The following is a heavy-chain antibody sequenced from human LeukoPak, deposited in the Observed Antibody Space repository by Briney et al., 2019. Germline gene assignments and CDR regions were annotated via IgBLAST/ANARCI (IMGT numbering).Heavy chain of an antibody. CDR1: GGSVNSGSYY. CDR2: IYYSGST. Sequence: SETLSLTCTVSGGSVNSGSYYWSWIRQPPGKGLEWIGYIYYSGSTNYNPSLKSRVTISVDTSKNQFSLKLSSVTAADTAVYYCATRPLAVAGYDYWGQGTLVTVSS. CDR3: ATRPLAVAGYDY. V-gene: IGHV4-61*01. D-gene: IGHD6-19*01. J-gene: IGHJ4*02.